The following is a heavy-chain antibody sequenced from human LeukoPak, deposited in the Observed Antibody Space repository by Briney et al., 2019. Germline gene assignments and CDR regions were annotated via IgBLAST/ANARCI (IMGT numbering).Heavy chain of an antibody. D-gene: IGHD3-22*01. V-gene: IGHV3-23*01. CDR1: GFTFSSYA. CDR3: AKGGAYYYDSSGYYDY. J-gene: IGHJ4*02. Sequence: PGGSLRLSCAASGFTFSSYAMSLVRQAPGKGLEWVSAISGSGGSTFYADSVKGRFTISRDNSKNALYLQMNSLRAEDTAVYYCAKGGAYYYDSSGYYDYWGQGTLVTVSS. CDR2: ISGSGGST.